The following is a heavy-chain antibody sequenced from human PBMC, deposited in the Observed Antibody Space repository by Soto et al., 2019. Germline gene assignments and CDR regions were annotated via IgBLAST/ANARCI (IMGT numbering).Heavy chain of an antibody. CDR2: ISYDGSNK. J-gene: IGHJ6*02. CDR3: AKDRRYCSSTSCYTGAYYYGMDV. CDR1: GFTFSSYG. D-gene: IGHD2-2*02. Sequence: GGSLRLSCAASGFTFSSYGMHWVRQAPGKGLEWVAVISYDGSNKYYADSVKSRFTISRDNSKNTLYLQMNSLRAEDTAVYYCAKDRRYCSSTSCYTGAYYYGMDVWGQGTTVTVS. V-gene: IGHV3-30*18.